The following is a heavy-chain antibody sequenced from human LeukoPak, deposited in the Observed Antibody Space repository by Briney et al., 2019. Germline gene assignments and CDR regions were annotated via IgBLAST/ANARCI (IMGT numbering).Heavy chain of an antibody. V-gene: IGHV4-39*01. CDR1: GGSISSSNYY. Sequence: SETLSLTCTVSGGSISSSNYYWGWIRQPPGKGLEWIGTIYYSGSTYYNPALKSRVTISVDTSKNQFSVNLTSVTAADTAMCYCARHRSGYYRSFDPWGQGTLVTVSS. CDR2: IYYSGST. D-gene: IGHD6-25*01. J-gene: IGHJ5*02. CDR3: ARHRSGYYRSFDP.